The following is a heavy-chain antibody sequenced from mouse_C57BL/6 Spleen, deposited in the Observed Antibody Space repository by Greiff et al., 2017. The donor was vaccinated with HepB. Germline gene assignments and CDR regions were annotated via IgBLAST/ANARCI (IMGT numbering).Heavy chain of an antibody. J-gene: IGHJ4*01. CDR3: AKNLAETRGYYAMDY. CDR1: GFSLTSYG. V-gene: IGHV2-5*01. D-gene: IGHD1-1*01. Sequence: VMLVESGPGLVQPSQSLSITCTVSGFSLTSYGVHWVRQSPGKGLEWLGVIWRGGSTDYNAAFMSRLSITKDNSKSQVFFKMNSLQADDTAIYYCAKNLAETRGYYAMDYWGQVTSVTVSS. CDR2: IWRGGST.